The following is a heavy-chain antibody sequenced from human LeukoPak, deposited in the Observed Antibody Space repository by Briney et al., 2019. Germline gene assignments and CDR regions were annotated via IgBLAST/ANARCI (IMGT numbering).Heavy chain of an antibody. CDR2: ISRSGGNT. CDR3: AKDWPVSGDHYSPFDY. J-gene: IGHJ4*02. Sequence: GGSLRLSCAASGFTFSSHAMSWVRQAPGKGLEWVAAISRSGGNTYYGDSMKGRFTISRDSSRNTLHLQMDSLRAEDTAVYYCAKDWPVSGDHYSPFDYWGQGTLVTVSS. CDR1: GFTFSSHA. V-gene: IGHV3-23*01. D-gene: IGHD4-11*01.